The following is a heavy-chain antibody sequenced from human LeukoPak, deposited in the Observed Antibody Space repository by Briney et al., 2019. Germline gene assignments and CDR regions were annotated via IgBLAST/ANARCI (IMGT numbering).Heavy chain of an antibody. V-gene: IGHV1-46*01. CDR1: GFTFTNYN. Sequence: GVSVKVSCKASGFTFTNYNMHWVRQAPRQGLEWMGITNPSGGSTNYAQNFQARVTMTRDTSTSTVYMELSSLRSEDTAVYYCARVRDGYDDAYDIWGQGTMVTVPS. CDR2: TNPSGGST. J-gene: IGHJ3*02. CDR3: ARVRDGYDDAYDI. D-gene: IGHD5-24*01.